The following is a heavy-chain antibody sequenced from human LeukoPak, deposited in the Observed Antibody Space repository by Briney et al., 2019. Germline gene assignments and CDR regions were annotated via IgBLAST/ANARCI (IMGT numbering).Heavy chain of an antibody. V-gene: IGHV4-39*07. J-gene: IGHJ4*02. Sequence: SETLSLTCTVSGYSISSSSYYWGWIRQPPGKGLGWIGSIYYSGSTYYNPSLKSRVTISVDTSKNQFSLKLSSVTAADTAVYYCARDINGYSSGWYLYCFDYWGQGTLVTVSS. CDR1: GYSISSSSYY. CDR3: ARDINGYSSGWYLYCFDY. CDR2: IYYSGST. D-gene: IGHD6-19*01.